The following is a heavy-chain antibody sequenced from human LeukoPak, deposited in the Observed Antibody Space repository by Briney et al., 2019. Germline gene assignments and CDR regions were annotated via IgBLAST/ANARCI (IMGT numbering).Heavy chain of an antibody. D-gene: IGHD2-2*01. V-gene: IGHV1-24*01. CDR1: GYTLTELS. CDR2: FDSEDGET. Sequence: ASVKVSCKVSGYTLTELSMHWVRQAPGKGLEWMGGFDSEDGETIYAQKFQGRVTMTEDTSTDTAYMELSSLSSEVTAVYYCAAVDMTYCSRTSCPRWAFDIWGQGTMVTVSS. CDR3: AAVDMTYCSRTSCPRWAFDI. J-gene: IGHJ3*02.